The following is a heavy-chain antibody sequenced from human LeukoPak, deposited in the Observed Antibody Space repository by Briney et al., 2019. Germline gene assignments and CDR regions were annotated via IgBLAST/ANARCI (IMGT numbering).Heavy chain of an antibody. CDR2: IYYSET. CDR1: GGSISGSY. V-gene: IGHV4-59*01. J-gene: IGHJ4*02. D-gene: IGHD3-3*01. Sequence: SETLSLTCTVSGGSISGSYWSWIRQPPGKGLEWIGYIYYSETYYNPSLKSRVTISVDTSKNQFSLKLTSVTAADTAVYYCARGVPEYYDFWSGYFYYFDYWGQGTLVTVSS. CDR3: ARGVPEYYDFWSGYFYYFDY.